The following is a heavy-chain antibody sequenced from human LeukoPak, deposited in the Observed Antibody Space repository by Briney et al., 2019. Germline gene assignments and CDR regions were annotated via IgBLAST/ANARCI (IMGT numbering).Heavy chain of an antibody. Sequence: GGSLRLSCAASGCTLSSSWMHWVRQAPGKRLVWVSRIDSDGTDTKYADSVKGRFTISRDNAKNTLYLQMNSLRVEDTAVYYCARERFHYDVWGQGALVTVSS. CDR1: GCTLSSSW. V-gene: IGHV3-74*01. J-gene: IGHJ4*02. CDR3: ARERFHYDV. CDR2: IDSDGTDT. D-gene: IGHD3-16*01.